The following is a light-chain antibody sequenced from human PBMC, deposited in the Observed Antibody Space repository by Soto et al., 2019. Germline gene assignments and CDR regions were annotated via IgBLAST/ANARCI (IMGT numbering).Light chain of an antibody. CDR1: QSISNSY. CDR3: QHYNSWPPWT. Sequence: TQSPCTETLPLLESASLSSQLRQSISNSYLAWYQQKPGQAPRLLIYGASSRATGIPARFSGSGSGTEFTLIISSLQSEDFAVYYCQHYNSWPPWTFGQGTKV. CDR2: GAS. J-gene: IGKJ1*01. V-gene: IGKV3D-15*01.